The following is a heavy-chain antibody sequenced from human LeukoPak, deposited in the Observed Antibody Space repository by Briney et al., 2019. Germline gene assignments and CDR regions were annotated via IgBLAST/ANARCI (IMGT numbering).Heavy chain of an antibody. D-gene: IGHD1-26*01. CDR1: GGTFSSYA. J-gene: IGHJ4*02. Sequence: SVKVSCKASGGTFSSYAISWVRQAPGQGLEWMGGIIPIYGTANYAQKFQGRVTITADKSTSTAYMELSSLRSEDTAVYYCARGELLRVRQDYFDYWGQGTLVTVSS. CDR2: IIPIYGTA. V-gene: IGHV1-69*06. CDR3: ARGELLRVRQDYFDY.